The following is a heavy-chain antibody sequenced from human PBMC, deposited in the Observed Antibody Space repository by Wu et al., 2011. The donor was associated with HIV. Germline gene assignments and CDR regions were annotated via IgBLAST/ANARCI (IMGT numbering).Heavy chain of an antibody. J-gene: IGHJ4*02. CDR3: ARDFGGDEDS. Sequence: QVQLVQSGAEVKKPGSSVKVSCKASGGAFSSYGFIWVRQAPGQGLEWMGGIIPIFGTANYAQKFQGRATITADKSTTTAYMELNSLRSEDTAVYYCARDFGGDEDSWGQGTLVTVSS. V-gene: IGHV1-69*14. CDR2: IIPIFGTA. CDR1: GGAFSSYG. D-gene: IGHD2-21*01.